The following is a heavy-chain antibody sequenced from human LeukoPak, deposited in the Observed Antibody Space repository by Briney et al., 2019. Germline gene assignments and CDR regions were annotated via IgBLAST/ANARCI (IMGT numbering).Heavy chain of an antibody. Sequence: SETLSLTCTVSGGSISSSSYYWGWIRQPPGKGLEWIGSIYYSGSTYYNPSLKSRVTISVDTSKNQFSLKLSSVTAADTAVYYCARGLPGYDFWSGYYNWFDPWGQGTLVTVSS. CDR2: IYYSGST. D-gene: IGHD3-3*01. V-gene: IGHV4-39*01. J-gene: IGHJ5*02. CDR3: ARGLPGYDFWSGYYNWFDP. CDR1: GGSISSSSYY.